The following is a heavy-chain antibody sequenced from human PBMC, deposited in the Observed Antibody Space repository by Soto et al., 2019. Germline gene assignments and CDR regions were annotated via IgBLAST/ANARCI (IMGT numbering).Heavy chain of an antibody. CDR3: TTSLTTTFFYFDV. J-gene: IGHJ2*01. V-gene: IGHV3-49*03. CDR1: GFTFCDYA. D-gene: IGHD4-17*01. CDR2: IRSKAYGGTA. Sequence: PGGSLRLSCTASGFTFCDYAMTWFRQAPGKGLEWVGFIRSKAYGGTAEYAASVKGRFTISRDDSKSIAYLQMNSLRSEDTAVFYCTTSLTTTFFYFDVWGHGTLVTVSS.